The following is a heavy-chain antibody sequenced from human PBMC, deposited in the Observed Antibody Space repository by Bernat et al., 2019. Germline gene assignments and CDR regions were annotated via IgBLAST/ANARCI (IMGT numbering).Heavy chain of an antibody. CDR2: MSFDGISK. V-gene: IGHV3-30*01. CDR3: ARQFTSWSGANDC. Sequence: QPQLVESGGGVVQPGRSLRLSCAASGFTFSRYEMHWVRQAPGKGLEWVAVMSFDGISKYYADSVKGRFTISRDNSMNTLFLQMNSLRAEDTAVYYCARQFTSWSGANDCWGQGTLVTVSS. D-gene: IGHD2-8*02. CDR1: GFTFSRYE. J-gene: IGHJ4*02.